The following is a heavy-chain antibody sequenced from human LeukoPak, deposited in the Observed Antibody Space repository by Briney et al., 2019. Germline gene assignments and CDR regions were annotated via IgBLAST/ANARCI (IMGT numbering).Heavy chain of an antibody. CDR2: INSDGSTT. J-gene: IGHJ4*02. CDR1: GXTFSSYW. V-gene: IGHV3-74*01. D-gene: IGHD6-19*01. CDR3: ARVIYSGWEGELSD. Sequence: GGSLRLSCAASGXTFSSYWMHWVRQAPGKGLVWVSRINSDGSTTSYADSVMGRFTISRDNAKNTLYLQMNSLRAEDTAVYYCARVIYSGWEGELSDWGQGTLVTVSS.